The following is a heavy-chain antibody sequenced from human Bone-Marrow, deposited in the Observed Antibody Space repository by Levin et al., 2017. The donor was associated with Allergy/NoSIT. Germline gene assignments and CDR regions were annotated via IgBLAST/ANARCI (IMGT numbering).Heavy chain of an antibody. Sequence: NASETLSLTCTVSGGSISSGDYYWSWIRQPPGKGLEWIGYIYYSGSTYYNPSLKSRVTISVDTSKNQFSLKLSSVTAADTAVYYCARGEGRWSHYGMDVWGQGTTVTVSS. CDR1: GGSISSGDYY. D-gene: IGHD4-23*01. CDR2: IYYSGST. J-gene: IGHJ6*02. CDR3: ARGEGRWSHYGMDV. V-gene: IGHV4-30-4*01.